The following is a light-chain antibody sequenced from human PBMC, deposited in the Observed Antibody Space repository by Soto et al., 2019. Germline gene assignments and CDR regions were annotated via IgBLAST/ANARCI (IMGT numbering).Light chain of an antibody. CDR3: QQYRTSLPT. V-gene: IGKV3-20*01. CDR2: DVS. J-gene: IGKJ4*01. CDR1: QPISISY. Sequence: EIVLTQSPGTLSLSPGGRATLSCRASQPISISYLAWYQQKVGQAPRLLIYDVSSRPKGTPDRFSGSGSGADFSLTISRLEPEDFAVYYCQQYRTSLPTFGGGTKVDIK.